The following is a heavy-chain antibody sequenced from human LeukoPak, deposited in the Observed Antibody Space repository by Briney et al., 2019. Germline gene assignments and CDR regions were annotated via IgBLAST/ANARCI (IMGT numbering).Heavy chain of an antibody. Sequence: ASVKVSCKASGYTFTSYGISWVRQAPGQGLEWMGWISAYNGNTNYAQKLQGRVTMTTDTSTSTAYMELRSLRSDDAAVYYCARRLSAGSTAPFDYWGQGTLVIVSS. CDR3: ARRLSAGSTAPFDY. J-gene: IGHJ4*02. V-gene: IGHV1-18*01. CDR2: ISAYNGNT. D-gene: IGHD5-18*01. CDR1: GYTFTSYG.